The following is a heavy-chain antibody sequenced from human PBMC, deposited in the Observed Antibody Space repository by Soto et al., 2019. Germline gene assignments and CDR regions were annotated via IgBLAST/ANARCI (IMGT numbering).Heavy chain of an antibody. J-gene: IGHJ4*02. D-gene: IGHD3-22*01. V-gene: IGHV1-69*06. Sequence: QVRLVQSEAEVKKAGSSVKVSCKASGGTFISDAVTWVRQAPGQGLEWMGGVIPMFPKANYAQKFQGRATITADKSTSTAYMELHSLKSEDTALYYCARCHSDSSGPGYLDSWGQGTLVTVTS. CDR2: VIPMFPKA. CDR3: ARCHSDSSGPGYLDS. CDR1: GGTFISDA.